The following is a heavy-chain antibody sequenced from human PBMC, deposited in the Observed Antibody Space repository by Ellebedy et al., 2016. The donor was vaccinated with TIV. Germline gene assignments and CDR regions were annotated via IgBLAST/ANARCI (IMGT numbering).Heavy chain of an antibody. CDR1: GFLLRSSEEG. CDR3: AHRALRPFDP. D-gene: IGHD4-17*01. CDR2: IYWDDEK. Sequence: SGPTLVKPTQTLTLTCTLSGFLLRSSEEGVGWIRQPPGKALEWLALIYWDDEKRYSPYLKRRLTLTKDTSKNQVVLTMTNMDPLDTATYYCAHRALRPFDPWGPGILVTVSS. J-gene: IGHJ5*02. V-gene: IGHV2-5*02.